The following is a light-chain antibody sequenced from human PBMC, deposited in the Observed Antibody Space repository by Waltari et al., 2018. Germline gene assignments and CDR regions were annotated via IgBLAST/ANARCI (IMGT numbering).Light chain of an antibody. CDR3: AVWDDSLNGLI. CDR1: SSQIGKNT. Sequence: QSVLTQPPSASGTPGQRVTISCSGSSSQIGKNTVNRYQQLPGTAPKLVIYFNDQRPSGVPDRFSGSKSGTSASLAISGLQSEDEADFHCAVWDDSLNGLIFGGGTKLTVL. J-gene: IGLJ2*01. CDR2: FND. V-gene: IGLV1-44*01.